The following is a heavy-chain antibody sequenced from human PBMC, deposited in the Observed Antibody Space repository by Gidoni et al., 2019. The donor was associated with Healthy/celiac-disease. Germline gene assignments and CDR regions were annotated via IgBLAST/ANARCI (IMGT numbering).Heavy chain of an antibody. V-gene: IGHV1-69*01. Sequence: QVQLVQSGAEVKKPGSSVKVSCKASGGTFSSYAISWVRQAPGQGLEWMGGIIPIVGTANYAQKFQGRVTITADESTSTAYMELSSLRSEDTAVYYCASQEYCSSTSCYSPYYYGMDVWGQGTTVTVSS. CDR1: GGTFSSYA. J-gene: IGHJ6*02. D-gene: IGHD2-2*01. CDR3: ASQEYCSSTSCYSPYYYGMDV. CDR2: IIPIVGTA.